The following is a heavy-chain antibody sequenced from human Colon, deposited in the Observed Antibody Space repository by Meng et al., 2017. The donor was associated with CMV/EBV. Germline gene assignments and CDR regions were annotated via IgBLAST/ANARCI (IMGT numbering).Heavy chain of an antibody. CDR2: IYHSGTT. Sequence: VQVRASSRRLVQPQGTLPLICRVSGVAISSDNWGTWVRQPPGKGLEWIGEIYHSGTTNYNPSLKSRVTISVDKSKNQVSLNLSSVTAADTAVYFCAKIPLGYSLSPLVGLDPWGQGTLVTVSS. D-gene: IGHD5-18*01. CDR1: GVAISSDNW. CDR3: AKIPLGYSLSPLVGLDP. V-gene: IGHV4-4*01. J-gene: IGHJ5*02.